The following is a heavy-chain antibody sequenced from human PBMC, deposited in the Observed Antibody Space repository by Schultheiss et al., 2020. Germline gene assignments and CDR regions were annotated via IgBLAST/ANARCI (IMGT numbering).Heavy chain of an antibody. J-gene: IGHJ6*02. Sequence: GGSLRLSCAASGFMFRSYGMIWVRQVAGKGLEWVSAISTTGDYTFYADSVKGRFMISRDNSKNTVDLQMNSLRAEDTAVYYCAKGGSTTCQTPCYYYYATEVWGQGTTVTVSS. CDR1: GFMFRSYG. V-gene: IGHV3-23*01. CDR3: AKGGSTTCQTPCYYYYATEV. CDR2: ISTTGDYT. D-gene: IGHD2-2*01.